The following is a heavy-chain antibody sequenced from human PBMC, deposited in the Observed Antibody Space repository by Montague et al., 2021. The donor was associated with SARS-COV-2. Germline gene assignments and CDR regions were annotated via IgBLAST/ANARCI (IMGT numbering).Heavy chain of an antibody. V-gene: IGHV6-1*01. Sequence: CAISGDSVSSNSAAWKWIRQSPSRGLEWLGRTYYRSKWHNDYAESVKSRITINPDTSKNQISLQLNSVTPEDTAVYYCARGSQVGSWPPADSGMDVWGQGTKVTGSS. J-gene: IGHJ6*02. CDR1: GDSVSSNSAA. CDR2: TYYRSKWHN. CDR3: ARGSQVGSWPPADSGMDV. D-gene: IGHD6-13*01.